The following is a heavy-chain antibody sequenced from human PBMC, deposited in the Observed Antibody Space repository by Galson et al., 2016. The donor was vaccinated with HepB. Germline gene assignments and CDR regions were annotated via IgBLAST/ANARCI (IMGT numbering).Heavy chain of an antibody. CDR2: ISYNGNNK. CDR1: GFTFSSYA. D-gene: IGHD5-12*01. Sequence: SLRLSCAASGFTFSSYAMHWVRQAPGKGLEWAASISYNGNNKHFADSVKGRFTISRDNSKTTLYLQMNGLRADDTAMYYCARERTVARNLYFDGWGQGTLVTVSS. V-gene: IGHV3-30*04. CDR3: ARERTVARNLYFDG. J-gene: IGHJ4*02.